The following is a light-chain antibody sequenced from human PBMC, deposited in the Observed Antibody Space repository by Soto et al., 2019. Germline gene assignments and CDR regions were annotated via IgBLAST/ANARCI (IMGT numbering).Light chain of an antibody. CDR1: QSISSY. CDR3: QQSSEATWT. J-gene: IGKJ1*01. Sequence: IQMTQSPSSLSSSVGDRVTITCRASQSISSYLNWYQQKPGKAPKLLIYAASSLQSGVPSRFSGSGSGTDFTLTISSLQPEDFATYYCQQSSEATWTFCQVSKVDI. V-gene: IGKV1-39*01. CDR2: AAS.